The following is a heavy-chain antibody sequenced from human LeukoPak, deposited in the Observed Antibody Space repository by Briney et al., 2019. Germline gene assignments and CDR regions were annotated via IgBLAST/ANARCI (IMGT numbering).Heavy chain of an antibody. J-gene: IGHJ4*02. CDR1: GFTFSSYA. Sequence: GGSLRLSCAASGFTFSSYAMSWVRQAPGKGLEWVSAISGSGGSTYYADSVKGRFTISRDNSKNTLYLQMNSLRAEDTAVCYCAKDRRVVGATYYFDYWGQGTLVTVSS. V-gene: IGHV3-23*01. D-gene: IGHD1-26*01. CDR2: ISGSGGST. CDR3: AKDRRVVGATYYFDY.